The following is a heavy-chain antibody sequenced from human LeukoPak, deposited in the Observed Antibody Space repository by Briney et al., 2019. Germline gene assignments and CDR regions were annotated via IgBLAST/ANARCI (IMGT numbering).Heavy chain of an antibody. J-gene: IGHJ5*02. CDR1: GFTFSDYY. CDR3: ARKWELRPHDDWFDP. Sequence: PGGSLRLSCAASGFTFSDYYMSWIRQAPGTGLEWVSYISSSGSTIYYADSVKGRFTISRDNAKNSLYLQMNSLRAEDTAVYYCARKWELRPHDDWFDPWGQGTLVTVSS. D-gene: IGHD1-26*01. CDR2: ISSSGSTI. V-gene: IGHV3-11*01.